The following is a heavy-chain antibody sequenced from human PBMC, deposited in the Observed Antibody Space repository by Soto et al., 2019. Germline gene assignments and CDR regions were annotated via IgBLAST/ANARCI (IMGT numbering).Heavy chain of an antibody. CDR3: TKGAGTYGGAFDH. J-gene: IGHJ4*01. CDR1: GFTFDGYT. V-gene: IGHV3-9*01. D-gene: IGHD1-1*01. Sequence: GLSLRLSCVASGFTFDGYTMHWVRQVPGKGLEWVSCISCNSGIIAYVDSVKGRFTISXDXXXXSXYXQXXXXRVXDTALYYCTKGAGTYGGAFDHWGQGTLDTVSA. CDR2: ISCNSGII.